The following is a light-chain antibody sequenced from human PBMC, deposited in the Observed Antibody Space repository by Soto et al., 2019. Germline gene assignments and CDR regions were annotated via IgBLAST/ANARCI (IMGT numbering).Light chain of an antibody. CDR2: TNN. CDR1: SGDIGSYNR. Sequence: QSALTQPASVSGSPGQSITISCTGTSGDIGSYNRVSWYQQHPGKAPKLIIYTNNQRPSGVPDRFSGSKSGTSASLAISGLRSEDEADYYCASWDGSLSGHVFGTGTKLTVL. V-gene: IGLV2-14*03. J-gene: IGLJ1*01. CDR3: ASWDGSLSGHV.